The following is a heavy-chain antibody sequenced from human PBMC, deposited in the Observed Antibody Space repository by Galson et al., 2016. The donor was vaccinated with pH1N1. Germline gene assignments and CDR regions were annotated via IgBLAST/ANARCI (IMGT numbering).Heavy chain of an antibody. D-gene: IGHD3-16*01. Sequence: SVKVSCKASGYAFTDYYIHWVRQAPGQGLEWMGLILPNSGDTNFAKKFQGRVTMTRDTSISTAYMELTRLTSDDTAVYFCARELWGGSFDVWGQGTTVTVSS. V-gene: IGHV1-2*02. CDR2: ILPNSGDT. CDR3: ARELWGGSFDV. J-gene: IGHJ6*02. CDR1: GYAFTDYY.